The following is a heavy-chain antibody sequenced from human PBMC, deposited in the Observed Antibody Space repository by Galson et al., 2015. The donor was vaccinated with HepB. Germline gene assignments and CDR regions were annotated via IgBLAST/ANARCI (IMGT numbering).Heavy chain of an antibody. CDR2: INPSGGST. Sequence: SVKVSCKASGYTFTSYYMHWVRQAPGQGLEWMGIINPSGGSTSYAQKFQGRVTMTRDTSTSTVYMELSSLRSEDTAVYYCAGDNGAWNAFDAFDIWGQGTMVTVSS. J-gene: IGHJ3*02. V-gene: IGHV1-46*01. D-gene: IGHD4-17*01. CDR1: GYTFTSYY. CDR3: AGDNGAWNAFDAFDI.